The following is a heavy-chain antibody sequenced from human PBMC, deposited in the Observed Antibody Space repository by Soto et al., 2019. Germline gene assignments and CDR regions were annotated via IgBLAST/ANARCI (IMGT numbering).Heavy chain of an antibody. CDR1: GFSLSTSGMC. V-gene: IGHV2-70*01. D-gene: IGHD3-22*01. Sequence: SGPTLVNPTQTLTLTCTFSGFSLSTSGMCVSWIRQPPGKALEWLALIDWDDDKYYSTSLKTRLTISKDISKNQVVLTMTNMDPVDTATYYCARHKFNYYDSSGYLDYWGQGTLVTVSS. CDR2: IDWDDDK. CDR3: ARHKFNYYDSSGYLDY. J-gene: IGHJ4*02.